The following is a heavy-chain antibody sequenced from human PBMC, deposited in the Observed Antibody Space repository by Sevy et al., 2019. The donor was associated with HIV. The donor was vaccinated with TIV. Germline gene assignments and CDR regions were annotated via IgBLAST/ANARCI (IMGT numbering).Heavy chain of an antibody. CDR2: IYYSGST. D-gene: IGHD2-15*01. J-gene: IGHJ4*02. V-gene: IGHV4-59*01. CDR1: GCSISSYY. Sequence: SETLSLTCTVSGCSISSYYLSWIRQPPGKGLEWIGYIYYSGSTNYNPSLKSGVTISVDTSKNQLSLKLIAVSAADTAVYYCAGELCSGGSCPYDYWGQGTLVTVSS. CDR3: AGELCSGGSCPYDY.